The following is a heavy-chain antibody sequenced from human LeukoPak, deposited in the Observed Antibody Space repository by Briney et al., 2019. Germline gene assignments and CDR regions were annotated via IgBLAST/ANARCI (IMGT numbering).Heavy chain of an antibody. CDR1: QVTFNGSW. CDR3: AIWTSGNY. J-gene: IGHJ4*02. Sequence: PGGSLRLSCSDSQVTFNGSWMNCVRQAPGKGLEWVANMDPTGSQKRYVDSVRGRFTISKDNPGASLYLDMHSLRAEDTAIYYCAIWTSGNYWGQGTLVTVSS. CDR2: MDPTGSQK. D-gene: IGHD1-1*01. V-gene: IGHV3-7*01.